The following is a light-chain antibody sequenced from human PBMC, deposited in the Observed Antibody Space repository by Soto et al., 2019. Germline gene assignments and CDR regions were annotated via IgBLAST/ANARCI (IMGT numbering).Light chain of an antibody. CDR3: CSYTTSSTYV. CDR2: DVS. Sequence: QTVLTQPASVSGSPGQSIAISCTGTSSDVGNYNFVSWYQQHPGKAPKLMIYDVSNRPSGISNRFSGSKSGNTASLTNSGLQAEDEADYYCCSYTTSSTYVFGTGTKLTVL. V-gene: IGLV2-14*03. J-gene: IGLJ1*01. CDR1: SSDVGNYNF.